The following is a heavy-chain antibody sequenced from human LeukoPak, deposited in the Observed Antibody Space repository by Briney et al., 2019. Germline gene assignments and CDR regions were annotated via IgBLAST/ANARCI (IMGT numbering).Heavy chain of an antibody. Sequence: ASVKVSCKASGYTFTSYGISWVRQAPGQGLEWMGWISVYNGHTNYAQKLQDRVTMTTETSTSTAYMELRSLRSDDTAVHYCARAGQWELPRSAFDLWGQGTMVTVSS. D-gene: IGHD1-26*01. CDR1: GYTFTSYG. J-gene: IGHJ3*01. CDR2: ISVYNGHT. CDR3: ARAGQWELPRSAFDL. V-gene: IGHV1-18*01.